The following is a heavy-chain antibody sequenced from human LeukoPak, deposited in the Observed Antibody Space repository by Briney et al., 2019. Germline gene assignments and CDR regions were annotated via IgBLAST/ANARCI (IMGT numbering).Heavy chain of an antibody. V-gene: IGHV3-23*01. D-gene: IGHD2-8*01. CDR2: ISGSGGST. Sequence: GGSLRLSCAASGFTFSSYAMSWGRQAPGKGLEWVSAISGSGGSTYYADSVKGRFTISRDNSKNTLYLQMNSLRAEDTAVYYCAKCLGYCTNGVCYSLYYYYYMDVWGKGTTVTVSS. CDR3: AKCLGYCTNGVCYSLYYYYYMDV. J-gene: IGHJ6*03. CDR1: GFTFSSYA.